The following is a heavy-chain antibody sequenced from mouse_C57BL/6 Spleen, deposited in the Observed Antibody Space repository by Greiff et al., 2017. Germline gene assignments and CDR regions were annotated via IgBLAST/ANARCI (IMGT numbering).Heavy chain of an antibody. Sequence: VQPQQFGAELVRPGASVTLSRKASGYTFTDYEMHWVKQTPVHGLEWIGAIDPETGGTAHNQKFKGKAILTADKSSSTAYMELRSLTSEDSAVYYCSNYIYYFDYWGQGTTLTVSS. CDR3: SNYIYYFDY. V-gene: IGHV1-15*01. D-gene: IGHD2-1*01. CDR1: GYTFTDYE. CDR2: IDPETGGT. J-gene: IGHJ2*01.